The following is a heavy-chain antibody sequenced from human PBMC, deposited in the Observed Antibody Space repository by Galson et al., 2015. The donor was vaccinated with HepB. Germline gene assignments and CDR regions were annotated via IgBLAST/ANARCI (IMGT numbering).Heavy chain of an antibody. CDR3: AKQSSWEGVFES. J-gene: IGHJ4*02. CDR2: ISWDGGPT. Sequence: SLRLSCAASGFTFDDYVMHWVRQAPGKGLEWISLISWDGGPTYYADSVKGRFTVSRDNSQNSLFLQMASLTTDDTALYYCAKQSSWEGVFESWGQGTLVTVSS. D-gene: IGHD6-13*01. CDR1: GFTFDDYV. V-gene: IGHV3-43D*03.